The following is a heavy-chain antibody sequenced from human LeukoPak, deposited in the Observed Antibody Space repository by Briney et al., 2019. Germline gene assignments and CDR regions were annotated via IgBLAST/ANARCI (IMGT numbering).Heavy chain of an antibody. CDR1: SGSISSGSYY. Sequence: SETLSLTCTVSSGSISSGSYYWSWIRQPAGKGLEWIGRIYTSGSTNYNPSLKSRVTISVDTSKNQFSLKLSSVTAADTAVYYCARAARRYCSGGSCYPYFDYWGQGTLVTVSA. D-gene: IGHD2-15*01. J-gene: IGHJ4*02. CDR2: IYTSGST. CDR3: ARAARRYCSGGSCYPYFDY. V-gene: IGHV4-61*02.